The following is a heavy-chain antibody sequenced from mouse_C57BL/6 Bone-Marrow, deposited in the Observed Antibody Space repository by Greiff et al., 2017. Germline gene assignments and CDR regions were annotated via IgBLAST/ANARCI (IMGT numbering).Heavy chain of an antibody. D-gene: IGHD1-1*01. Sequence: EVQLVESGGGLVQPKGSLKLSCAASGFSFNTYAMNWVRQAPGKGLEWVARIRSKSNNYATYYADSVKDRFTISRDDSESMLYLQMNNLKTEDTAMYYCVRHYYGSSFFGGQGTLVTVSA. CDR1: GFSFNTYA. J-gene: IGHJ3*01. V-gene: IGHV10-1*01. CDR2: IRSKSNNYAT. CDR3: VRHYYGSSFF.